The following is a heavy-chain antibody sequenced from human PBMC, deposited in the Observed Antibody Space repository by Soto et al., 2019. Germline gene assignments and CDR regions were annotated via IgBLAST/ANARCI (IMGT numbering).Heavy chain of an antibody. CDR2: ISAYNSNT. D-gene: IGHD3-3*01. V-gene: IGHV1-18*04. Sequence: ASVKVSCKASGYTFTSYGISWVRQAPGQGLEWMGCISAYNSNTNYAQKLQGRVTMTTDTSTSTAYMELRSLRSDDTAVYYCARMDYVLRSGYTNYGRDVWGQRRTVTVSS. CDR1: GYTFTSYG. CDR3: ARMDYVLRSGYTNYGRDV. J-gene: IGHJ6*02.